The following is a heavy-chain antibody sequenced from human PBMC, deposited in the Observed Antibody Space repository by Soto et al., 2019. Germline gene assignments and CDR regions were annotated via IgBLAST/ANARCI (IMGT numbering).Heavy chain of an antibody. CDR1: GGSISSGGYY. J-gene: IGHJ6*02. CDR3: ARDRYDILTGQGGMDV. CDR2: IYYSGST. Sequence: QVQLQESGPGLVKPSQTLSLTCTVSGGSISSGGYYWSWIRQHPGKGLEWIGYIYYSGSTYYNPSLKSRVTISVDTSKNQFSLKLSSVTAADTAVYYCARDRYDILTGQGGMDVWGQGTTVTVSS. V-gene: IGHV4-31*03. D-gene: IGHD3-9*01.